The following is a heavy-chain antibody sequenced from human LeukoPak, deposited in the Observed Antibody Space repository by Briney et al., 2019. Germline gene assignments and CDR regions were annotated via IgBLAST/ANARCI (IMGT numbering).Heavy chain of an antibody. Sequence: ASVKVSCKASGGTFTSYYMHWVRQAPGQGLEWMGWISAYNGNTNYAQKLQGRVTMTTDTSTSTAYMELRSLRSDDTAVYYCARDYYDSSGYDYYYYYGMDVWGQGTTVTVSS. CDR1: GGTFTSYY. D-gene: IGHD3-22*01. V-gene: IGHV1-18*04. CDR2: ISAYNGNT. CDR3: ARDYYDSSGYDYYYYYGMDV. J-gene: IGHJ6*02.